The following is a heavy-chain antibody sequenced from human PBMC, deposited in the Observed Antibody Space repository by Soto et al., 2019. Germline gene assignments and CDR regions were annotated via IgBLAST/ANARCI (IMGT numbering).Heavy chain of an antibody. J-gene: IGHJ4*02. CDR1: GFRFSDHY. V-gene: IGHV3-11*01. CDR2: ISQSGATI. D-gene: IGHD3-10*01. CDR3: AGDPFYYASYY. Sequence: QVQLVESGGGLVKPGGSLRLSCATSGFRFSDHYMTWIRQAPGKGLEWLSYISQSGATIYYADSVKGRFTVSRDNALNSLYLQMNSLRAEDTAVYYCAGDPFYYASYYWGQGTLVTVSS.